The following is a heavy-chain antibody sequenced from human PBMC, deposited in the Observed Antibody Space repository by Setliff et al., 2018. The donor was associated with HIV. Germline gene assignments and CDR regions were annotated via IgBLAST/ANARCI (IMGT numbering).Heavy chain of an antibody. V-gene: IGHV4-39*01. CDR2: LFYNGNT. D-gene: IGHD6-19*01. CDR1: GGSISNNSYY. J-gene: IGHJ4*02. CDR3: ARQFRYPNRAVAGVDY. Sequence: SETLSLTCTVSGGSISNNSYYWGWVRQPPGKGLELIGNLFYNGNTYYNPSLKSRVTISVDTSKDQFSLKLSSVTAADTAIYFCARQFRYPNRAVAGVDYWGQGTLVTVSS.